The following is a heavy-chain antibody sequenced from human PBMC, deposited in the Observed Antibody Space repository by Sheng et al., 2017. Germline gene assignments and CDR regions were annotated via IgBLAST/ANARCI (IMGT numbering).Heavy chain of an antibody. CDR1: GFTFDDYA. J-gene: IGHJ3*02. CDR3: AKGFRYSGSYDAFDI. V-gene: IGHV3-9*03. Sequence: EVQLVESGGGLVQPGRSLRLSCAASGFTFDDYAMHWVRQAPGKGLEWVSGISWNSGSIGYADSVKGRFTISRDNAKNSLYLQMNSLRAEDMALYYCAKGFRYSGSYDAFDICGQGTMVTVSS. CDR2: ISWNSGSI. D-gene: IGHD1-26*01.